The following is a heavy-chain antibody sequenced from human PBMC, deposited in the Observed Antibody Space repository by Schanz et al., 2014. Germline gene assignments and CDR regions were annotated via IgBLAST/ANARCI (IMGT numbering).Heavy chain of an antibody. Sequence: QVQLVESGGGVVQPGRSLRLSCAAYGFTLSSYAMHWVRQAPGKGLEWVAVIWNNGVTKYYADSVRGRFTISRDRFQNTLYLRMSSLRAEDTAVYYCARPRFGYGEVDPWGQGTLVTVSS. CDR3: ARPRFGYGEVDP. CDR2: IWNNGVTK. J-gene: IGHJ5*02. CDR1: GFTLSSYA. V-gene: IGHV3-33*08. D-gene: IGHD4-17*01.